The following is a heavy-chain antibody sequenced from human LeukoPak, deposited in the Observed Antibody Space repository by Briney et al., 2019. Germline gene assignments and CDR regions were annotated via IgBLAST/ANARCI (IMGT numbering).Heavy chain of an antibody. J-gene: IGHJ4*02. CDR1: GFTFSSYS. D-gene: IGHD3-22*01. CDR2: ISSSSSYI. CDR3: ARDYDSTTYYYALHY. Sequence: PGGSLRLSCAASGFTFSSYSMNWVRQAPGKGLEWVSSISSSSSYIYYADSVKGRFTISRDNAKNSLYLQMNSLRAEDTAVYYCARDYDSTTYYYALHYWGQGTLVTVSS. V-gene: IGHV3-21*01.